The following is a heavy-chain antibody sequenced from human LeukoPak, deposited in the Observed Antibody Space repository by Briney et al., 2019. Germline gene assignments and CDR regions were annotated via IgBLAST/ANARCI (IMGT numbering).Heavy chain of an antibody. V-gene: IGHV3-7*01. D-gene: IGHD6-13*01. CDR3: ARVAEAAAFDS. J-gene: IGHJ4*02. CDR2: IRQDGSGR. CDR1: GFTFNNYL. Sequence: GSLRLSCAASGFTFNNYLLTWVRHAPGKGREWVANIRQDGSGRYYVDSVKGRCTVSRDNANNSLYLQMNSLRAEDTAVYYCARVAEAAAFDSWGQGTLVTVSS.